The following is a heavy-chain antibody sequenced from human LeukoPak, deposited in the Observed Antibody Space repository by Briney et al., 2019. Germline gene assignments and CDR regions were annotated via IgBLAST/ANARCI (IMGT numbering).Heavy chain of an antibody. V-gene: IGHV4-38-2*02. CDR1: GYSISTSYY. CDR2: IYHSGST. D-gene: IGHD1-26*01. Sequence: PSETLSLTCTVSGYSISTSYYWGWIRQPPGKGLEWIGSIYHSGSTYYNPSLKSRVTISVDTSKNQFSLKLRSVTAADTAMYYCARGKSRGSHIDYWGQGTLVTVSS. CDR3: ARGKSRGSHIDY. J-gene: IGHJ4*02.